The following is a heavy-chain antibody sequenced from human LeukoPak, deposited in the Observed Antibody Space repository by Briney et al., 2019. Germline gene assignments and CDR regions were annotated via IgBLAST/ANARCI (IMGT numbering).Heavy chain of an antibody. CDR2: ISHDGSSK. D-gene: IGHD1-26*01. J-gene: IGHJ4*02. CDR1: GFAFSTYA. CDR3: ARARRQWEVRYPRFDS. Sequence: GSLRLSCSASGFAFSTYAMHWVRPAPGKGLEWVPVISHDGSSKDYCDPVKGRFTLSRDNYTSTVFLEMCSLRAEDTAVCHCARARRQWEVRYPRFDSWGQGTLVTVSS. V-gene: IGHV3-30*03.